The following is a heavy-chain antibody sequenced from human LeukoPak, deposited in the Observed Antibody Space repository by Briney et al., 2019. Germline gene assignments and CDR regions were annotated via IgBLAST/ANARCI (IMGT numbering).Heavy chain of an antibody. Sequence: SETLSLTCAVYGGSFSGYYGSWIRQPPGKGLEWIGEIIHSGSTNYNPSLKSRVTISVDTSKNQFSLRLSSVTAADTAVYYCARQVATKGERAFDVWGQGTMVTVSS. CDR2: IIHSGST. CDR3: ARQVATKGERAFDV. V-gene: IGHV4-34*12. D-gene: IGHD5-12*01. J-gene: IGHJ3*01. CDR1: GGSFSGYY.